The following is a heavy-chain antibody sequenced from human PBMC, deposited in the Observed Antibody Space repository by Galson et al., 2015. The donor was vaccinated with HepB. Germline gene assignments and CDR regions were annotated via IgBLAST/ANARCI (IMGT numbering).Heavy chain of an antibody. J-gene: IGHJ6*03. Sequence: SLRLSCAASGFTLSDYYMDWVRQAPEKGLEWVGRTRNKANSFTTEYAASVKGRFTISRDDSKNSLYLQMNSLKTEDTAVYYCTRGSGWNGLSQRAMDIWGKGTTVTVSS. V-gene: IGHV3-72*01. D-gene: IGHD1-1*01. CDR2: TRNKANSFTT. CDR1: GFTLSDYY. CDR3: TRGSGWNGLSQRAMDI.